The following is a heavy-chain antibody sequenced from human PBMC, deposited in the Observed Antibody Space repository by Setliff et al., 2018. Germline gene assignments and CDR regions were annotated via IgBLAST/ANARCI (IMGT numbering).Heavy chain of an antibody. CDR2: IYYSGTT. D-gene: IGHD3-22*01. V-gene: IGHV4-59*08. CDR1: GGSISNYY. J-gene: IGHJ2*01. CDR3: ARHHAQYYSDSSGYFYEDWYFDL. Sequence: SETLSLTCTVSGGSISNYYWSWIRQPPGKGLEWIGYIYYSGTTNSIPSLKSRVTISVDTSKNQFSLKLSSVTAADTAVYYCARHHAQYYSDSSGYFYEDWYFDLWGRGTLVTVSS.